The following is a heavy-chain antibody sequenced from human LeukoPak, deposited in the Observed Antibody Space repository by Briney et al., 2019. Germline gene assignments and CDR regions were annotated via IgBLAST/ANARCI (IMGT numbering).Heavy chain of an antibody. D-gene: IGHD3-16*01. Sequence: PGGSLRLPCEATGFTLNSYIMHWVRQAPGKGLEWVALISFDGRDKQYADSVKGRFTISKDNSKNTLYLQMNSLSGDDTSMYFCARAYGGLIDYWGQGTLVTVSS. J-gene: IGHJ4*02. V-gene: IGHV3-30*04. CDR2: ISFDGRDK. CDR3: ARAYGGLIDY. CDR1: GFTLNSYI.